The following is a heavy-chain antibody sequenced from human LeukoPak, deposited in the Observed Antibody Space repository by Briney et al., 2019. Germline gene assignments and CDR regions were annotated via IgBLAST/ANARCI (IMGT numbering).Heavy chain of an antibody. CDR2: INPNSGGT. D-gene: IGHD3-22*01. CDR1: GYTLTAYY. Sequence: ASVKVSCKASGYTLTAYYVHWVRQAPGQGLEWMGRINPNSGGTNYAQKFQGRVTMTRDTSISTAYMELSRLRSDDTAVYYCARDLDRLSYDSDDYWGQGTLVTVSS. CDR3: ARDLDRLSYDSDDY. J-gene: IGHJ4*02. V-gene: IGHV1-2*06.